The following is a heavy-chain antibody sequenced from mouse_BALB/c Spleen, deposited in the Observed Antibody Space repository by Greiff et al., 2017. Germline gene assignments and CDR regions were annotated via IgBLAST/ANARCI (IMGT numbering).Heavy chain of an antibody. V-gene: IGHV5-17*02. CDR1: GFTFSSFG. J-gene: IGHJ4*01. CDR3: AKEMGLRDAMDY. D-gene: IGHD2-2*01. Sequence: EVMLVESGGGLVQPGGSRKLSCAASGFTFSSFGMHWVRQAPEKGLEWVAYISSGSSTIYYADTVKGRFTISRDNPKNTLFLQMTSLRSEDTAMYYCAKEMGLRDAMDYWGQGTSVTVSS. CDR2: ISSGSSTI.